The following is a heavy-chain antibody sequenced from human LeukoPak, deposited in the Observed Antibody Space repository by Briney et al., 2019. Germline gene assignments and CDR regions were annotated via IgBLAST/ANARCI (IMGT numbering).Heavy chain of an antibody. D-gene: IGHD3-10*01. CDR1: GFTFSSYA. J-gene: IGHJ4*02. V-gene: IGHV3-23*01. Sequence: GGSLTLSCAASGFTFSSYAMNWVRQAPAKGLEGVSVMRNMCGSTCYADSVTDQFTIPRHNSKITLYLQMNSLRPEDTAVYYCAKRASGSGTSLYYFDYWGQGTLVTVSS. CDR3: AKRASGSGTSLYYFDY. CDR2: MRNMCGST.